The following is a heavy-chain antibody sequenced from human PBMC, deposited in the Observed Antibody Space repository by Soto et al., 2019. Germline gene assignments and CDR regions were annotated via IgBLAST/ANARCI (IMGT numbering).Heavy chain of an antibody. J-gene: IGHJ4*02. V-gene: IGHV3-30*18. CDR2: ISYDGSNK. D-gene: IGHD2-2*01. CDR1: GFTFSSYG. Sequence: GGSLRLSCAASGFTFSSYGMHWVRQAPGKGLEWVAVISYDGSNKYYADSVKGRFTISRDNSKNTLYLQKNSLRAEDTAVYYCAKDRAFYHDYWGQGTLVTVSS. CDR3: AKDRAFYHDY.